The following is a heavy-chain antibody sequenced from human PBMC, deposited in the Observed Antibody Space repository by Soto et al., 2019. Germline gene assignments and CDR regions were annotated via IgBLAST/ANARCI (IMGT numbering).Heavy chain of an antibody. CDR3: ARAWYSRSSRDYMDV. D-gene: IGHD6-6*01. CDR2: INHSGST. CDR1: GGSFSGYY. V-gene: IGHV4-34*01. Sequence: QVPLQQWGAGLLKPSETLSLTCAVYGGSFSGYYWTWIRQPPGKGLEWVGEINHSGSTNYNPSLKSRVTISLDTSKNQFSLKLSSVTAADTAVYYCARAWYSRSSRDYMDVWGKGTTVTVSS. J-gene: IGHJ6*03.